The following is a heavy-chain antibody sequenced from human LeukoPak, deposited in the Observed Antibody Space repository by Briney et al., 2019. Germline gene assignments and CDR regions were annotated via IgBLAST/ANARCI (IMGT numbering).Heavy chain of an antibody. Sequence: SETLSLTCAVSGYSISSGHYWVWIRQPPGKGLEYIGNIYHSGSSHYNPSLKSRVTISVDTSNNQFSLKLSSVTAADTAVYYCARAKNPYYYYKYMYTSGGRNTVTVSS. CDR2: IYHSGSS. J-gene: IGHJ6*03. CDR1: GYSISSGHY. CDR3: ARAKNPYYYYKYMYT. V-gene: IGHV4-38-2*01.